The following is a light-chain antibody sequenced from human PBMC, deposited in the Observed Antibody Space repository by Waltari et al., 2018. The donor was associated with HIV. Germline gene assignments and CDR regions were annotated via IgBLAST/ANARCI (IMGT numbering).Light chain of an antibody. J-gene: IGKJ5*01. CDR2: GRS. V-gene: IGKV1-27*01. CDR1: QNIGNH. CDR3: QKYNNIPIT. Sequence: IEMTQSPSSLSASVGDRVTITCRASQNIGNHLAWYQQKPGKAPKLLIYGRSILQAGVPSRFSGSGSGTDFTLTISSLQPGDVATYFCQKYNNIPITFGQGTRLEI.